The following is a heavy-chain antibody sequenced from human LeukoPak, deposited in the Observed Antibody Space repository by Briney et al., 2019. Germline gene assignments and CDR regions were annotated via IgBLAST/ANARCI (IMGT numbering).Heavy chain of an antibody. CDR1: GFTLSSYW. CDR3: AKDLVVVPDY. J-gene: IGHJ4*02. V-gene: IGHV3-30*18. CDR2: ISYDGSNK. D-gene: IGHD2-21*01. Sequence: PGGSLRLSCAASGFTLSSYWMSWVRQAPGKGLEWVAVISYDGSNKYYADSVKGRFTISRDNSKNTLYLQMNSLRAEDTAVYYCAKDLVVVPDYWGQGTLVTVSS.